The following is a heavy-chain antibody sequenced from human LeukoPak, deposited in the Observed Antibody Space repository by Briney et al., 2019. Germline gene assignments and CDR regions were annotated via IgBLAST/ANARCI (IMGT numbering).Heavy chain of an antibody. CDR1: GGSFSGYY. D-gene: IGHD5-18*01. J-gene: IGHJ2*01. V-gene: IGHV4-34*01. CDR2: INHSGST. Sequence: SETLSLTCAVYGGSFSGYYWGWIRQPPGKGLEWIGEINHSGSTNYNPSLKSRVTISVDTSKNQFSLKLTSVTAADTAVYYCARGVYNYGSDCYFDVWGRGTLVTVSS. CDR3: ARGVYNYGSDCYFDV.